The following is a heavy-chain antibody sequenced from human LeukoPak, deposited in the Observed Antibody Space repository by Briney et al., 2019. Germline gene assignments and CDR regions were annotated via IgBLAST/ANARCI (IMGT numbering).Heavy chain of an antibody. J-gene: IGHJ4*02. CDR2: ISHSGST. V-gene: IGHV4-34*01. CDR3: ARGKSYCSSTSCYLLLYYFDY. D-gene: IGHD2-2*01. Sequence: SETLSLTCAVYGGSFSGYYWSWIRQPPGKGLEWIGEISHSGSTNYNPSLKSRVTISVDTSKSQFSLKLSSVTAADTAVYYCARGKSYCSSTSCYLLLYYFDYWGQGTLVTVSS. CDR1: GGSFSGYY.